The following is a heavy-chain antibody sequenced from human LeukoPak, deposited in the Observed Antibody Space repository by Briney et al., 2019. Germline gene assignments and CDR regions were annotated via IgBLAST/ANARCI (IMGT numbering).Heavy chain of an antibody. J-gene: IGHJ4*02. CDR2: IYPGDSDT. Sequence: GESLKISCKDSGYSFTSYWIGWVRQMPGKGLDWMGIIYPGDSDTRYSPSFQGQVTISADKSISTAYLQWSSLKASDTAMYYCARGYCSSTSCYVPYYFDYWGQGTLVTVSS. V-gene: IGHV5-51*01. D-gene: IGHD2-2*01. CDR1: GYSFTSYW. CDR3: ARGYCSSTSCYVPYYFDY.